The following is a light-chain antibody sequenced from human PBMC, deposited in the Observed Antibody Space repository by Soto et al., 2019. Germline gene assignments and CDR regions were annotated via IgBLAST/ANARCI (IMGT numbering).Light chain of an antibody. J-gene: IGLJ1*01. CDR3: QSYDSSLSGSYV. CDR1: SSNIGAGYD. Sequence: QSVLTQPPSVSGDPGQRVTISCTGSSSNIGAGYDVHWYQQLPGTAPKLLIYGNNNRPSGVPDRFSGSKSGTSASLANTGLQAEDEADYYCQSYDSSLSGSYVFGTGTKVTVL. CDR2: GNN. V-gene: IGLV1-40*01.